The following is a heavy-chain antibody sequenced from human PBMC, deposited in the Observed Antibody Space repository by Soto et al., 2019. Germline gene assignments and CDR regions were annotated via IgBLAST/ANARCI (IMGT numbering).Heavy chain of an antibody. V-gene: IGHV3-23*01. CDR1: GFTFSSYA. J-gene: IGHJ6*02. CDR2: ISGSGGST. CDR3: AKSTYYDSSGYHGYYYYGMDV. D-gene: IGHD3-22*01. Sequence: GGSLRLSCAASGFTFSSYAMSWVRQAPGKGLEWVSAISGSGGSTYYADSVKGRFTISRDNSKNTLYLQMNSLRAEDTAVYYCAKSTYYDSSGYHGYYYYGMDVWGQGTTVTVSS.